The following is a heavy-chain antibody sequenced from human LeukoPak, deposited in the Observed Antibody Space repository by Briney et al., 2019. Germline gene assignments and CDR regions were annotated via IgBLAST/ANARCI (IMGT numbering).Heavy chain of an antibody. CDR3: ARVVVVTAMGGWFDP. CDR2: ISSSGSTI. D-gene: IGHD2-21*02. Sequence: PGGSLRLSCAASGFTFSDYYMSWIRQAPGKGLEWFSYISSSGSTIYYADSVKGRFTISRDNAENSLYLQMNSLRAEDTAVYYCARVVVVTAMGGWFDPWGQGTLVTVSS. V-gene: IGHV3-11*01. CDR1: GFTFSDYY. J-gene: IGHJ5*02.